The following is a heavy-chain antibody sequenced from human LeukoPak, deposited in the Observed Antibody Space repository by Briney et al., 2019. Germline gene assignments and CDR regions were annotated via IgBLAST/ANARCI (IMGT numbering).Heavy chain of an antibody. CDR1: GFTFSSYE. CDR3: ASRRGSNRPFDY. Sequence: GGSLRLSCAASGFTFSSYEMNWVRQAPGKGLEWVSYISSSGSTIYYADSVKGRFAISRDNAKNSLYLQMNSLTAEDSAVYYCASRRGSNRPFDYWGQGTLVTVSS. D-gene: IGHD1-26*01. V-gene: IGHV3-48*03. J-gene: IGHJ4*02. CDR2: ISSSGSTI.